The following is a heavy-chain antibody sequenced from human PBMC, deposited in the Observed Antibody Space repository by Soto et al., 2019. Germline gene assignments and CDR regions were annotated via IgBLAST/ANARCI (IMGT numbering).Heavy chain of an antibody. J-gene: IGHJ5*02. CDR2: NYYSGST. D-gene: IGHD3-22*01. CDR3: ARHVGDSSGYYLNWFDP. V-gene: IGHV4-59*08. Sequence: SETLSLTCTVSGGSISSYYWSWIRQPPGKGLEWIGYNYYSGSTNYNPSLKSRVNKSVDTSKNHFSLKLSSVTAADTAVYYCARHVGDSSGYYLNWFDPWGQGTLVTVS. CDR1: GGSISSYY.